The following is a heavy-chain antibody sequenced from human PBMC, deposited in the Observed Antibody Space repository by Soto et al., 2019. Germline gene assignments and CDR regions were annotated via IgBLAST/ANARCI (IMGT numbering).Heavy chain of an antibody. J-gene: IGHJ5*02. D-gene: IGHD4-4*01. Sequence: SVKVSCKASGDTFCRFTINWVRQAPGQGLEWMGGIKPISDTTTYAQRFQGRVTFTADASTSTVYMELSSLRSEDTAMYYCARDPSTVNKLIGVWFDPWGQGTLVTVSS. CDR2: IKPISDTT. CDR3: ARDPSTVNKLIGVWFDP. CDR1: GDTFCRFT. V-gene: IGHV1-69*13.